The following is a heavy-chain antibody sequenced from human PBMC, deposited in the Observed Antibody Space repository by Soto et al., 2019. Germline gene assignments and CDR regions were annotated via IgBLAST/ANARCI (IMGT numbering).Heavy chain of an antibody. CDR2: INPNSGGT. CDR1: GDIFTGYY. V-gene: IGHV1-2*02. J-gene: IGHJ5*02. CDR3: ARDGVAVAGSQNWLDT. D-gene: IGHD6-19*01. Sequence: QVQLVQSGAEVKKSGASVKVSCKASGDIFTGYYMHWVRQAPGQGLEGVGWINPNSGGTNYAQNFQGRATITRDSSISTVYMELSSLRPDDTAVYYCARDGVAVAGSQNWLDTWGQGPLVTVSS.